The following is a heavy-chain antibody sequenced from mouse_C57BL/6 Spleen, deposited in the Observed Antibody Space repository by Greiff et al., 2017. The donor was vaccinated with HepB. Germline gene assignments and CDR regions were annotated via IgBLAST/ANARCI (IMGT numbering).Heavy chain of an antibody. CDR1: GFTFSSYA. Sequence: EVQVVESGEGLVKPGGSLKLSCAASGFTFSSYAMSWVRQTPEKRLEWVAYISSGGDYIYYADTVKGRFTISRDNARKTLYLQMSSLKSEDTAMYYCTREGDDGYYLAWFAYWGQGTLVTVSA. J-gene: IGHJ3*01. V-gene: IGHV5-9-1*02. CDR3: TREGDDGYYLAWFAY. D-gene: IGHD2-3*01. CDR2: ISSGGDYI.